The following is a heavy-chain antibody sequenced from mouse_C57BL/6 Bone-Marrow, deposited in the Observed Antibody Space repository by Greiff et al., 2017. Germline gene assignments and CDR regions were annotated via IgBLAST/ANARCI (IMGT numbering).Heavy chain of an antibody. CDR2: IWSGGST. CDR3: ARNYYWYFDV. V-gene: IGHV2-2*01. CDR1: GFSLTSYG. Sequence: VQLKQSGPGLVQPSQSLPITCTVSGFSLTSYGVHWVRQSPGKGLEWLGVIWSGGSTDYNAALISRLSISKDNSKIQFFFKMNSLQAYDTAIYYCARNYYWYFDVWGTGPTVTVSS. J-gene: IGHJ1*03.